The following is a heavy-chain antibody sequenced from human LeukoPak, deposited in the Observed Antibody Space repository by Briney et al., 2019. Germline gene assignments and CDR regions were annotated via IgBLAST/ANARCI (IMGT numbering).Heavy chain of an antibody. CDR2: IHPGDSNT. CDR1: GYSFTSYW. CDR3: ARRQAVATLGEFDY. J-gene: IGHJ4*02. V-gene: IGHV5-51*01. Sequence: GESLKISRKGSGYSFTSYWIGWVRQMPGKGLEWMGIIHPGDSNTRYSPSFQGQVTISADKSISTAYLQWSSLKASDTAMYYCARRQAVATLGEFDYWGQGTLVTVSS. D-gene: IGHD5-12*01.